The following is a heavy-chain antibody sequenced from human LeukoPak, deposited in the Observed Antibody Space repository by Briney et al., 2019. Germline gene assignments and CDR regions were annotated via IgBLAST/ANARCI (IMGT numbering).Heavy chain of an antibody. Sequence: PSETLSLTCTVSGGSLSNYYWSWIRQYPVQGQKWTGYIYYSVSTTYNPSLKSPVTISLDTSKNQFSLKLASVTAAVTSLYYCARAGGNRFDPWGQGILVTVSS. D-gene: IGHD3-10*01. CDR3: ARAGGNRFDP. CDR2: IYYSVST. J-gene: IGHJ5*02. CDR1: GGSLSNYY. V-gene: IGHV4-59*01.